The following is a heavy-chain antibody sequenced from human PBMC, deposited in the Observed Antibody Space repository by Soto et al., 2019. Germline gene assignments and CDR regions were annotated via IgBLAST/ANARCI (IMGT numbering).Heavy chain of an antibody. V-gene: IGHV3-23*01. D-gene: IGHD6-13*01. CDR1: GFTFSRYA. J-gene: IGHJ4*02. CDR2: ISGSGGST. Sequence: EVQLLESGGGLVQPGGSLRLSCAASGFTFSRYAMSWVRQAPGKGLEWVSAISGSGGSTYYADSVKGRFTISRDNSKNALYPQMNRLRAEDKAVYYCAKESGYSSSWCEFDYWGQGTLVTVSS. CDR3: AKESGYSSSWCEFDY.